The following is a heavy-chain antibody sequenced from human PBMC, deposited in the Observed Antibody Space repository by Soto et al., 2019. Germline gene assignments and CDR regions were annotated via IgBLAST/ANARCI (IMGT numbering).Heavy chain of an antibody. CDR3: ARDQTYYYDSSGYYYAFDI. V-gene: IGHV3-21*01. D-gene: IGHD3-22*01. CDR1: GFTFSSYS. Sequence: GGSLRLSCAASGFTFSSYSMNWVRQAPGKGLEWVSSISSSSSYIYYADSVKGRFTISRDNAKNSLYLQMNSLRAEDTAVYYCARDQTYYYDSSGYYYAFDIWGQGTMVTVS. CDR2: ISSSSSYI. J-gene: IGHJ3*02.